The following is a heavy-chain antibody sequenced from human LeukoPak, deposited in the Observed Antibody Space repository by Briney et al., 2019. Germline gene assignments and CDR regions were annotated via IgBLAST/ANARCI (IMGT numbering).Heavy chain of an antibody. J-gene: IGHJ5*02. CDR3: ARDRPPWGGWFDP. Sequence: SETLSLTCTVSGGSISTYYWNWIRQPAGKGLEWIGRIYSSGSTNSNPSLKSRVTMSIDTSNNQFSLKLSSVTAADTAVYYCARDRPPWGGWFDPWGQGTLVTVSS. CDR1: GGSISTYY. CDR2: IYSSGST. V-gene: IGHV4-4*07. D-gene: IGHD3-10*01.